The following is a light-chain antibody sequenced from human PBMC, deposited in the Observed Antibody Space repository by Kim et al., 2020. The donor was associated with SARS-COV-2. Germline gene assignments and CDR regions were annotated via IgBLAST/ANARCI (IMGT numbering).Light chain of an antibody. J-gene: IGLJ3*02. CDR2: GND. Sequence: SELTQPPSASGTPGQRVTISCSGTTSNIGNNPVSWYQQLPGTAPKLLIYGNDERPSRVPDRFSGSKSGTSASLAISGLQSDDEADYYCAAWDDTLNGRMFGGGTQLTVL. CDR1: TSNIGNNP. CDR3: AAWDDTLNGRM. V-gene: IGLV1-44*01.